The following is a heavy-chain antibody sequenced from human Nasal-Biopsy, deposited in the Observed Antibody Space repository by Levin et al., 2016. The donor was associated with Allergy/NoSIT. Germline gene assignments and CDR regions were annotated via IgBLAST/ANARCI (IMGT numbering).Heavy chain of an antibody. J-gene: IGHJ4*02. CDR1: GFTFNTHW. V-gene: IGHV3-74*01. D-gene: IGHD1/OR15-1a*01. CDR2: IISDGSGT. CDR3: TRDTLAHGGTLDY. Sequence: GESLKISCSASGFTFNTHWMHWVRQAPGKGLVWVARIISDGSGTIYADSVKGRFTISRDNAKSTLYLQMNSLRAEDTAVYYCTRDTLAHGGTLDYWGQGTLVTVSP.